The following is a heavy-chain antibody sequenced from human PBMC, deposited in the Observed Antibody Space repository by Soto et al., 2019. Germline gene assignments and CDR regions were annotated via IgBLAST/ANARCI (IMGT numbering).Heavy chain of an antibody. CDR1: GYTFTSYY. Sequence: GASVKVSCKASGYTFTSYYMHWVRQAPGQGLEWMGIINPSGGSTSYAQKFQGRVTMTRDTSTSTVYMELSSLRSEDTAVYYCASGGGNYDFWSEDYYYGMDVWGQGTTVTVSS. CDR2: INPSGGST. J-gene: IGHJ6*02. V-gene: IGHV1-46*01. D-gene: IGHD3-3*01. CDR3: ASGGGNYDFWSEDYYYGMDV.